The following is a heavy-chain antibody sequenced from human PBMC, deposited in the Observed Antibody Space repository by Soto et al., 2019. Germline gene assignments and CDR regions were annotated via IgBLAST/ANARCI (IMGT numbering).Heavy chain of an antibody. D-gene: IGHD3-10*01. CDR3: ARSAVWFGESDYYYYMDV. CDR1: GYTFTGYY. CDR2: INPNSGGT. V-gene: IGHV1-2*04. J-gene: IGHJ6*03. Sequence: ASVKVSCKASGYTFTGYYMHWVRQAPGQGLEWMGWINPNSGGTNYAQKFQGWVTMTRDTSISTAYMELSRLRSDDTAVYYCARSAVWFGESDYYYYMDVWGKGTTVTVSS.